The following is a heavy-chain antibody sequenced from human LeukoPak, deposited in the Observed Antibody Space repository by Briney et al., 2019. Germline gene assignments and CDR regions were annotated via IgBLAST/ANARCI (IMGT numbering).Heavy chain of an antibody. V-gene: IGHV4-4*02. CDR1: GGSISSSNW. J-gene: IGHJ4*02. Sequence: SGTLSLTCAVSGGSISSSNWWSWVRQPPGKGLEWIGEIYHSGSTNYNPSLKSRVTISVDKSKNQFSLKLSSVTAADTAVYYCARDSNYYDSSARDYWGQGTLVTVSS. CDR3: ARDSNYYDSSARDY. CDR2: IYHSGST. D-gene: IGHD3-22*01.